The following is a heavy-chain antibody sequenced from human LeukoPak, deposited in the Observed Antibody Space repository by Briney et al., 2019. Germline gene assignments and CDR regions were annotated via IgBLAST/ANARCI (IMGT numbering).Heavy chain of an antibody. CDR1: GGTFSSYA. CDR2: IIPIFGTA. J-gene: IGHJ4*02. CDR3: ASAVDTAHSRTKYYFDY. D-gene: IGHD5-18*01. V-gene: IGHV1-69*13. Sequence: SVKVSCKASGGTFSSYAISWVRQAPGQGLEWMGGIIPIFGTANYAQKFQGRVTITADESTSAAYMELSSLRSEDTAVYYCASAVDTAHSRTKYYFDYWGQGTLVTVSS.